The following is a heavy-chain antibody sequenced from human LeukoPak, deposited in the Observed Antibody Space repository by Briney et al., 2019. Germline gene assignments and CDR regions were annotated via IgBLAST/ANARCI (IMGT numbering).Heavy chain of an antibody. Sequence: GGSLRLSCEASGFTFTTYSMTWVRQAPGKGLEWVSIISSGSSAIFSADALKGRFTISRDDAKNLLYLDMNSLRAEDSAVYYCARGHTAVTRHFDFWGQGTLVTVSS. CDR3: ARGHTAVTRHFDF. CDR1: GFTFTTYS. V-gene: IGHV3-21*01. J-gene: IGHJ4*02. CDR2: ISSGSSAI. D-gene: IGHD4-17*01.